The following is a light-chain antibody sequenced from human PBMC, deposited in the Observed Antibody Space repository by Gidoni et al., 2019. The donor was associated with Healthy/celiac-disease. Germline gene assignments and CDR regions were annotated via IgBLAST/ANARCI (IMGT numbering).Light chain of an antibody. CDR3: QQSYSTPLT. CDR2: AAS. Sequence: DIQLTHSPSSLSASVGDRVTITCRASQSISSYLNWYQQKPGKAPKLLIYAASSLQSGVPSRFSGSGSGTDFTLTISSLQPEDFATNYCQQSYSTPLTFXGXTKVEIK. CDR1: QSISSY. J-gene: IGKJ4*01. V-gene: IGKV1-39*01.